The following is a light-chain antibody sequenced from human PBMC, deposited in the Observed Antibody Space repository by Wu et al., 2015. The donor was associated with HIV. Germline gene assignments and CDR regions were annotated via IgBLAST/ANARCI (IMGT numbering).Light chain of an antibody. V-gene: IGKV3-15*01. CDR3: QQYDNLWT. CDR1: QSVSIN. J-gene: IGKJ1*01. CDR2: DAS. Sequence: EIVMTQSPATLSVSPGETATLSCRASQSVSINLAWYQQKLGQPPRLLIYDASTRMPGVPVRFSGSGSGTEFTLTISSLQSEDFAIYFCQQYDNLWTFGRGTKVEI.